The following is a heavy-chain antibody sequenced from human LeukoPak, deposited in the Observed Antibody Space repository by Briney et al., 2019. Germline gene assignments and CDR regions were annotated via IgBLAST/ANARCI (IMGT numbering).Heavy chain of an antibody. CDR1: GYSISSGYY. Sequence: SETLSLTCAVSGYSISSGYYWGWIRPPPGKGLEWIGSIYHSGSTYYNPSLKGRVTISVDTSKNQFSLKLSSVTAADTAVYYCARRGYYDFWSGFDYWGQGTLVTVSS. CDR3: ARRGYYDFWSGFDY. J-gene: IGHJ4*02. D-gene: IGHD3-3*01. CDR2: IYHSGST. V-gene: IGHV4-38-2*01.